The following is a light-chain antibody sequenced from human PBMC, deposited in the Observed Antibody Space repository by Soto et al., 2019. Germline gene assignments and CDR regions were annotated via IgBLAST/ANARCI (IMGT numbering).Light chain of an antibody. J-gene: IGKJ1*01. CDR3: LPFET. V-gene: IGKV3-20*01. Sequence: IWLTHSPGTLSLSPVDRATLSCRARQSVSRSYLGLYQHKPGQAPRLLMYDTSTRAAGAPDRFSGCVTGTEFTFTISLLDPQDFTVYYCLPFETFGLGTKVDIK. CDR1: QSVSRSY. CDR2: DTS.